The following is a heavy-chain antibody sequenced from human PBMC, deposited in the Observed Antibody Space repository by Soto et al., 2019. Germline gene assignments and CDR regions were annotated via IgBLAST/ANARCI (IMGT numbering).Heavy chain of an antibody. CDR2: ISGRSRAI. CDR1: GFTFSSYS. Sequence: EVQLVESGGGLVQPGGSLRLSCAASGFTFSSYSMNWVRQAPGKGLEWISYISGRSRAIYYADSVKGRFTISRDNAKNCLYRQMNSLRAEDRAVYYCARVSQYASDFWGQGTMVTVSS. V-gene: IGHV3-48*01. CDR3: ARVSQYASDF. J-gene: IGHJ3*01.